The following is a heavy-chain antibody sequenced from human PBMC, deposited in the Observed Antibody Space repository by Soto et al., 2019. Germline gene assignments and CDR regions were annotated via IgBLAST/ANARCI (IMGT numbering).Heavy chain of an antibody. CDR3: AKDRVIQLLPIWPDP. D-gene: IGHD2-2*01. CDR1: GFRFNNYG. Sequence: QEHLVESGGGVVQAGTSLRLSCAASGFRFNNYGMHWVRQAPGKGLEWVAFVSSDGNNKYYADSVKGRFTISRDNSKSTMFLQVDSLRVDDTAIYYCAKDRVIQLLPIWPDPWGQGTLVNVSS. J-gene: IGHJ5*02. V-gene: IGHV3-30*18. CDR2: VSSDGNNK.